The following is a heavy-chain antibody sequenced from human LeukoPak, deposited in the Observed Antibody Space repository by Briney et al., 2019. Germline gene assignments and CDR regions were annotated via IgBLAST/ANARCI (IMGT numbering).Heavy chain of an antibody. Sequence: PSETLSLTCTVSGGSISSYYWSWLRQPPGKGLEWIGYIYYSGSTNYNPSLKSRATISVDTSKNQFSLKLSSVTAADTAVYYCARSYDSSGYSSFWYWGQGTLVTVSS. V-gene: IGHV4-59*01. CDR1: GGSISSYY. J-gene: IGHJ4*02. CDR2: IYYSGST. CDR3: ARSYDSSGYSSFWY. D-gene: IGHD3-22*01.